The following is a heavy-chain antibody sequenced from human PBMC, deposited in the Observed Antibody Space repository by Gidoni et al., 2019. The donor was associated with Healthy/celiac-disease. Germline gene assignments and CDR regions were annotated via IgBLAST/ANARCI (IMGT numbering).Heavy chain of an antibody. J-gene: IGHJ4*02. CDR1: GGSFSGYY. D-gene: IGHD1-1*01. Sequence: QVQLQQWGAGLLKPSETLSLTCAVYGGSFSGYYWSWIRQPPGKGLEWIGEINHSGSTNYNPSLKSRVTISVDTSKNQFSLKLSSVTAADTAVYYCARGIRSVGTTKDYYFDYWGQGTLVTVSS. CDR3: ARGIRSVGTTKDYYFDY. CDR2: INHSGST. V-gene: IGHV4-34*01.